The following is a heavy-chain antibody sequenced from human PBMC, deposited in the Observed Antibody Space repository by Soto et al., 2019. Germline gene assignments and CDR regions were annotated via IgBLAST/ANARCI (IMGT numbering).Heavy chain of an antibody. Sequence: QVQLVQSGAEVKKPGASVKVACKASGYSFNSYYMHWVRQAPGQGPEWMGVINPSGASTSYAQKLQGRVTMTRDTSTSTVYMELSSLRSEDTALYYCASAYNAYQRQHVFDIWGQGTLLTVSS. V-gene: IGHV1-46*02. CDR2: INPSGAST. D-gene: IGHD3-16*01. J-gene: IGHJ3*02. CDR3: ASAYNAYQRQHVFDI. CDR1: GYSFNSYY.